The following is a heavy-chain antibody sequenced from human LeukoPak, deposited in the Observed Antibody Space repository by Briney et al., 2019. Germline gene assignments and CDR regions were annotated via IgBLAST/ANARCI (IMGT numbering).Heavy chain of an antibody. J-gene: IGHJ5*02. CDR2: IIPIFGTA. D-gene: IGHD3-16*01. CDR3: ARIKDNWSDP. V-gene: IGHV1-69*05. CDR1: GGTFSSYA. Sequence: SVKVSCKASGGTFSSYAISWVRQAPGQGLEWMGRIIPIFGTANYAQKFQGRVMITTDEYTSTAYMEQSSLRSEDTAVSYCARIKDNWSDPWGQGTLVTVSS.